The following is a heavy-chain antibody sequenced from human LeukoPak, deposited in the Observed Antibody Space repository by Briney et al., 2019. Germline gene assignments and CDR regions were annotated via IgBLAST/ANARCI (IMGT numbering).Heavy chain of an antibody. D-gene: IGHD3-16*01. Sequence: SETLSLTCTVSGGSISSYYWSWIRQPAGKGLEWIGRIYTSGSTNYNPSLKSRVTISFDTSNNQFSLKLSSVTAADTAVYYCARGERLGPDIWGQGTMVTVSS. CDR1: GGSISSYY. V-gene: IGHV4-4*07. CDR2: IYTSGST. J-gene: IGHJ3*02. CDR3: ARGERLGPDI.